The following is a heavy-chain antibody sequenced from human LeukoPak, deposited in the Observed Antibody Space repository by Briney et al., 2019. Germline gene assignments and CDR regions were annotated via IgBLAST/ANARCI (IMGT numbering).Heavy chain of an antibody. Sequence: SETLSLTCTVSGGSISSYYWSWIRQPPGKGLEWIGYIYYSGSTYYNPSLKSRVTISVDTSKNQFSLKLSSVTAADTAVYYCAGEPYCSSTSCYPNWGQGTLVTVSS. V-gene: IGHV4-59*12. CDR3: AGEPYCSSTSCYPN. CDR1: GGSISSYY. CDR2: IYYSGST. D-gene: IGHD2-2*01. J-gene: IGHJ4*02.